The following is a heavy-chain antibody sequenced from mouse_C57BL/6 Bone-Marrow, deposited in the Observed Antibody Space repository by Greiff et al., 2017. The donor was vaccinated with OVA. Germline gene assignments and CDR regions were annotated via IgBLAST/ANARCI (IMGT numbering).Heavy chain of an antibody. J-gene: IGHJ4*01. CDR3: ARANWVYAMDY. Sequence: EVQVVESGGGLVKPGGSLKLSCAASGFTFSSYAMSWVRQTPEKRLEWVAPISDGGSYTYYPDNVQGRFTISRDNAKNNLYLQMSHLKSEDTAMYYCARANWVYAMDYWCQGTAVTVTA. V-gene: IGHV5-4*01. CDR1: GFTFSSYA. CDR2: ISDGGSYT. D-gene: IGHD4-1*01.